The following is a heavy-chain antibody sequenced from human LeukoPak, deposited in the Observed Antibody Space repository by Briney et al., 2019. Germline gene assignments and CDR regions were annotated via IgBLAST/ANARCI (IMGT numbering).Heavy chain of an antibody. CDR2: LNPDGSRI. V-gene: IGHV3-74*01. D-gene: IGHD1-26*01. Sequence: GGSLRLSCAASGFTRSNYWMHWVRQAPGKGPVWVSRLNPDGSRIDYAESVRGRFTTSRDSAKNTLYLQMNSLRAEDTAVYYCSRDFVGADDYWGQGTLVTVSS. CDR1: GFTRSNYW. J-gene: IGHJ4*02. CDR3: SRDFVGADDY.